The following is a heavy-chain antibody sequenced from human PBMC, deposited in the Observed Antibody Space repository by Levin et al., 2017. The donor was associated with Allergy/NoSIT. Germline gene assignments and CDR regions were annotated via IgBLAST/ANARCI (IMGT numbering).Heavy chain of an antibody. CDR1: GFSLSTGGAG. V-gene: IGHV2-5*02. CDR3: AHRAPTQSSSSWYVHPFDY. J-gene: IGHJ4*02. CDR2: IYWDDDK. D-gene: IGHD6-13*01. Sequence: SGPTLVKPTQTLTLTCTFSGFSLSTGGAGVGWIRQPPGKALEWLALIYWDDDKRYSPSLKSRLTITKDTSKNQVVLTMTNMDPVDKATYFCAHRAPTQSSSSWYVHPFDYWGQGTLVTVSS.